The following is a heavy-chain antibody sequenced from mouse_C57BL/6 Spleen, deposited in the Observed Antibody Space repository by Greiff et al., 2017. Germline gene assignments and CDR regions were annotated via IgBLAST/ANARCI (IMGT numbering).Heavy chain of an antibody. Sequence: EVQLVESGGDLVKPGGSLKLSCAASGFTFSSYGMSWVRQTPDKRLEWVATISSGGSYTYYPDSVKGRFTISRDNAKNTLYLQMSSLKSEDTAMYYCASQGDGDRDFDCGYWGTGPPVTAS. CDR3: ASQGDGDRDFDCGY. CDR1: GFTFSSYG. CDR2: ISSGGSYT. D-gene: IGHD2-13*01. J-gene: IGHJ1*03. V-gene: IGHV5-6*01.